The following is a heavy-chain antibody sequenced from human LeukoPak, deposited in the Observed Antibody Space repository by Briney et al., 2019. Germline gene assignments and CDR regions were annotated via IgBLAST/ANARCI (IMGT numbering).Heavy chain of an antibody. D-gene: IGHD3-22*01. CDR1: GFTFSSYT. CDR2: ITSSSTYI. CDR3: ARDQGDYYDSSGYYY. Sequence: GGSLRLSCAASGFTFSSYTMNWVRQAPGKGLEWVSLITSSSTYIYYVDSVKGRFTISRDNAKNSLYLQMNSLRAEDTAVYYCARDQGDYYDSSGYYYWGQGTLVTVSS. J-gene: IGHJ4*02. V-gene: IGHV3-21*04.